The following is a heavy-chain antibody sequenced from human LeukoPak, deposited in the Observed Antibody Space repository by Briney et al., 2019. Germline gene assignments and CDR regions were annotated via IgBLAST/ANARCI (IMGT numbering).Heavy chain of an antibody. CDR3: AKVSTAVAVRTHDY. Sequence: GGSLRLSCAASGFTFNNYAMNWVRRAPGKGLEWVSVISGSGGTTYYADSVKGRFTISRDSSKNTLYLQMNSLRAEDTAVYYCAKVSTAVAVRTHDYWGQGTLVTVSS. J-gene: IGHJ4*02. CDR2: ISGSGGTT. CDR1: GFTFNNYA. D-gene: IGHD6-19*01. V-gene: IGHV3-23*01.